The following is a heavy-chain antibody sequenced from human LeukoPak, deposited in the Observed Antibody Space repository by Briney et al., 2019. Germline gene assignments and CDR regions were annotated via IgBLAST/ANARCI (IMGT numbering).Heavy chain of an antibody. V-gene: IGHV4-59*01. CDR1: GGSISSYY. J-gene: IGHJ5*02. CDR3: ARGESSGSNWFDP. D-gene: IGHD3-22*01. Sequence: PSETLSLTCTVSGGSISSYYWNWIRQPPGRGLDWIGYIYYSGSTNYNPSLKCRVTISVDTSKNPFSLKLSSVTAADTAVYYCARGESSGSNWFDPWGQGTLVTVSS. CDR2: IYYSGST.